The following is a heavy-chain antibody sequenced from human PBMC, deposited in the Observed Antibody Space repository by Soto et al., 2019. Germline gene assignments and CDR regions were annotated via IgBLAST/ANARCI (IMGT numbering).Heavy chain of an antibody. CDR1: GFTFSSYW. CDR2: IKQDGSEK. Sequence: GGSLRLSCAASGFTFSSYWMSWVRQAPGKGLEWVANIKQDGSEKSYVDSVKGRFTISRDNAKNSLYLQMNSLRAEDTAVYYCARVASGWSRTNDYWGQGTLVTVSS. CDR3: ARVASGWSRTNDY. D-gene: IGHD6-19*01. J-gene: IGHJ4*02. V-gene: IGHV3-7*01.